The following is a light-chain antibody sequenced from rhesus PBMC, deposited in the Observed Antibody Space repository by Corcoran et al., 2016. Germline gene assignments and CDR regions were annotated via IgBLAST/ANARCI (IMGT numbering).Light chain of an antibody. CDR2: AAT. Sequence: EIVMTQSPATLSLSQGERDTTSRRASQGGSSRRAWYQQKPGQAPRLLIYAATHTVTGIPDRSSGSGFGTDVTRTINGLEPEDVVVYFGQQESECMYSFGQGTKVEI. J-gene: IGKJ2*01. CDR1: QGGSSR. V-gene: IGKV3-17*02. CDR3: QQESECMYS.